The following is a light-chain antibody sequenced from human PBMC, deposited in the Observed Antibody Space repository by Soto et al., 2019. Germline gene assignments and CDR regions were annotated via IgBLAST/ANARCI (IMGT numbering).Light chain of an antibody. CDR2: AAS. CDR3: QKYNSAPLT. CDR1: QGIGVY. V-gene: IGKV1-27*01. J-gene: IGKJ4*02. Sequence: DIQMTQSPSSLSASFGDRVTITCRASQGIGVYLAWFQQKPGNAPELLIYAASTLQSGVPSRCSGSGSGTDFTLTISGLQPEDGATYYCQKYNSAPLTFGGGTKVEIK.